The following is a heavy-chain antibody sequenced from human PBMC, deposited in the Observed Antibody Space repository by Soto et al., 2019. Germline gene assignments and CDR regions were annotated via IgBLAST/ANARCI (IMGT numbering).Heavy chain of an antibody. Sequence: GESLKISCTGSGYSFNSYWITWVRQMPGKGLEWMGRIDPSDSYINYSPSFQGHVTLSVDKAISTAYLQWSSLKASDTAIYYCASHGECAANYFDYWGQGTLVTVSS. CDR3: ASHGECAANYFDY. D-gene: IGHD3-10*01. J-gene: IGHJ4*02. CDR2: IDPSDSYI. V-gene: IGHV5-10-1*01. CDR1: GYSFNSYW.